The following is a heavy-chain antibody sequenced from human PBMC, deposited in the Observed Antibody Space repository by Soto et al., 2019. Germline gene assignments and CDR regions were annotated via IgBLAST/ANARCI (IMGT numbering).Heavy chain of an antibody. CDR1: GFTFSSYA. CDR2: ISGSGGST. D-gene: IGHD3-3*01. J-gene: IGHJ4*02. CDR3: AKDDVWSGYSEFDY. V-gene: IGHV3-23*01. Sequence: TGGSLRLSCAASGFTFSSYAMSWVRQAPGKGLEWVSAISGSGGSTYYADSVKGRFTISRDNSKNTLYLQMNSLRAEDTAVYYCAKDDVWSGYSEFDYWGQGTLVTVSS.